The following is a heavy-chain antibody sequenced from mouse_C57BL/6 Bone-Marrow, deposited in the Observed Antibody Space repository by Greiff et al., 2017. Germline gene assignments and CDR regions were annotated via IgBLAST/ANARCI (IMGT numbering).Heavy chain of an antibody. CDR3: TSYYGSSNNY. J-gene: IGHJ2*01. CDR2: IDPENGGT. V-gene: IGHV14-4*01. D-gene: IGHD1-1*01. CDR1: GFDIQDDY. Sequence: EVQLQQSGAELVRPGASVKLSCTASGFDIQDDYMHWVKQRPEQGLEWIGWIDPENGGTEYASKFQGRATIPADTSPNTAYLQLSSLTSEDSAVYYCTSYYGSSNNYWGQGTTLTVAS.